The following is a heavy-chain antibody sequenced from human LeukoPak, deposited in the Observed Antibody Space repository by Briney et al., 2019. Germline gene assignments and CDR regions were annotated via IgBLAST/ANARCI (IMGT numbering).Heavy chain of an antibody. CDR3: AIKDFGDAFDI. CDR2: IYYSGST. D-gene: IGHD3-16*01. Sequence: SETLSLTCTVSGGSISSGDYYWSWIRQPPGKGLEWIGYIYYSGSTYYNPSLKSRVTISVDTSKNQFSLELSSVTAADTAVYYCAIKDFGDAFDIWGQGTMVTVSS. V-gene: IGHV4-30-4*08. J-gene: IGHJ3*02. CDR1: GGSISSGDYY.